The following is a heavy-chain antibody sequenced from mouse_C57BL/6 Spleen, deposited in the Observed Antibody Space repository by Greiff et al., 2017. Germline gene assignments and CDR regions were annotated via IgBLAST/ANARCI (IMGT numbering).Heavy chain of an antibody. CDR3: ARRGSRGYFDG. CDR2: IDPSDSYT. D-gene: IGHD1-1*02. J-gene: IGHJ1*03. V-gene: IGHV1-69*01. CDR1: GYTFTSYW. Sequence: QVQLQQSGAELVMPGASVKLSCKASGYTFTSYWMHWVKQRPGQGLEWIGEIDPSDSYTNYNQKFKGKSTLTVDKSSSTAYIQLSSLTSEDSAVYYWARRGSRGYFDGWSRGTTVTVSS.